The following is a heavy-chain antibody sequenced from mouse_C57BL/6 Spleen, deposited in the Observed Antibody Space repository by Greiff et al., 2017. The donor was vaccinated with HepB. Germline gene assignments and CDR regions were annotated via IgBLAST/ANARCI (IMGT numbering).Heavy chain of an antibody. V-gene: IGHV1-26*01. D-gene: IGHD1-1*01. CDR1: GYTFTDYY. CDR3: AIYGSSLYYAMDY. Sequence: VQLQQSGPELVKPGASVKISCKASGYTFTDYYMNWVKQSHGKSLEWIGDINPNNGGTSYNQKFKGKATLTVDKSSSTAYMELRSLTSEDSAVYYCAIYGSSLYYAMDYWGQGTSVTVSS. J-gene: IGHJ4*01. CDR2: INPNNGGT.